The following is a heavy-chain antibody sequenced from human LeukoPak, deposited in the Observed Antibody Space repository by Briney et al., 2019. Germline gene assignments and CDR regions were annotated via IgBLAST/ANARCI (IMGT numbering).Heavy chain of an antibody. J-gene: IGHJ5*02. D-gene: IGHD1-26*01. CDR2: IYPSGIT. Sequence: SQTLSLXCTVSGGSISSGSYYWSWIRQPAGNGLEWIGRIYPSGITNYNPSLKSRFTISVDRSKKQFSLMLRSVTAADTAVYYCARGVGSSESNWFDPWGQGTLATVSS. CDR1: GGSISSGSYY. V-gene: IGHV4-61*02. CDR3: ARGVGSSESNWFDP.